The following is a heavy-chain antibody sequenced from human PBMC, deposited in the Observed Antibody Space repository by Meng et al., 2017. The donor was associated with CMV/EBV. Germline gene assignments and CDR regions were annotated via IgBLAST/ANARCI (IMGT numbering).Heavy chain of an antibody. CDR1: GYSFINYW. Sequence: GESLKISCQGSGYSFINYWIVWVRQMPGKGLEWMGIIYPGDSETRYSPSFQGQVTISADKSISTAYLQWSSLKASDTAMYYCARHSTYYGFWSGYYTTDHYYYYGMDVWGQGTTVTVSS. D-gene: IGHD3-3*01. CDR2: IYPGDSET. CDR3: ARHSTYYGFWSGYYTTDHYYYYGMDV. J-gene: IGHJ6*02. V-gene: IGHV5-51*01.